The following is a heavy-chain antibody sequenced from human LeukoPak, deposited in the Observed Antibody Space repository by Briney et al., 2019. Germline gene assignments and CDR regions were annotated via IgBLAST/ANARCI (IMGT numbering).Heavy chain of an antibody. CDR1: GYRFTSYW. Sequence: KPGESLKISCKGSGYRFTSYWIGWVRQMPGKGLEWMGIIYPGDSDTRYSPSFQGQVTISADKSISTAYLQWSSLKASDTAMYYCARHGSGYCSGGSCYSAKGEFDPWGQGTLVTVSS. J-gene: IGHJ5*02. CDR2: IYPGDSDT. V-gene: IGHV5-51*01. CDR3: ARHGSGYCSGGSCYSAKGEFDP. D-gene: IGHD2-15*01.